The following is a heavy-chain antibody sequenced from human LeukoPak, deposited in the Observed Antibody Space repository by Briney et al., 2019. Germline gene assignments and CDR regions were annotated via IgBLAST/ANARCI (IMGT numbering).Heavy chain of an antibody. V-gene: IGHV3-30*02. Sequence: GGSLRLSCAPSGFTFSSYGMHWVRQAPGKGLEWVAFIRYDGSSKYYADSVKGRFTISRDNAKNSLFLQMNSLRAEDTAVYYCARVLRYCSGGNCYSGGLGYMDVWGKGTTVTISS. CDR3: ARVLRYCSGGNCYSGGLGYMDV. J-gene: IGHJ6*03. CDR2: IRYDGSSK. CDR1: GFTFSSYG. D-gene: IGHD2-15*01.